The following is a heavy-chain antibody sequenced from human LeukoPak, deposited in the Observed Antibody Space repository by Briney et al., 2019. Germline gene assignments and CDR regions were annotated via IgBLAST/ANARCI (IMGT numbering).Heavy chain of an antibody. CDR3: ATSIAAAGWREGAFDI. CDR1: GGSISIHY. Sequence: PSETLSLTCTVYGGSISIHYWSWLRQPPVKGLEWIGHIYNSGSTNYNPSLKSRVTMSVDTSKNQFSLKVNSVTAADTAVYYCATSIAAAGWREGAFDIWGQGTMVTVSS. D-gene: IGHD6-13*01. CDR2: IYNSGST. J-gene: IGHJ3*02. V-gene: IGHV4-4*07.